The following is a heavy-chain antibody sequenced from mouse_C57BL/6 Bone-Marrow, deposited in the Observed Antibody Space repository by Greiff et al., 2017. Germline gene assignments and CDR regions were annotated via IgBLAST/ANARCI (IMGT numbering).Heavy chain of an antibody. Sequence: QVQLKQSGAELVRPGASVKLSCKASGYTFTDYYINWVKQRPGQGLEWIARIYPGSGNTYYNEKFKGKATLTAEKSSSTAYMQLSSLTSEDSAVYFCARGGYSKGNYWGQGTTLTVSS. CDR3: ARGGYSKGNY. CDR1: GYTFTDYY. J-gene: IGHJ2*01. D-gene: IGHD2-5*01. CDR2: IYPGSGNT. V-gene: IGHV1-76*01.